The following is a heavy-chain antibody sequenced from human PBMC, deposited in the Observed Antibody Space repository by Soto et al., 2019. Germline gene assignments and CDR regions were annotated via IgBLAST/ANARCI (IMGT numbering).Heavy chain of an antibody. D-gene: IGHD3-9*01. CDR1: GFAFSSYW. CDR2: INNDGTGP. CDR3: ARSIAGYFD. V-gene: IGHV3-74*01. J-gene: IGHJ4*02. Sequence: EVQLVESGGGLVQPGGSLRLSCAASGFAFSSYWMHWVRQAPGKGLVWISRINNDGTGPTYADSVRGRFTISRDNARNMVYLQMNSLRAEDSAVYYCARSIAGYFDWGQGTLVTVSS.